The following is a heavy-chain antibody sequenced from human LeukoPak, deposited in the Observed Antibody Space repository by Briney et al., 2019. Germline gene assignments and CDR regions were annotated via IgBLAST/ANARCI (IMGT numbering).Heavy chain of an antibody. D-gene: IGHD2-2*01. J-gene: IGHJ4*02. CDR1: GLTFSSYA. Sequence: GGSLRLSCAASGLTFSSYAMSWVRQAPGKGLEWVSAISGSGGSTYYADSVKGRFTISRDNSKNTLYLQMNSLRAEDTAVYYCAKDESLSIVVVPAALDYWGQGTLVTVSS. V-gene: IGHV3-23*01. CDR2: ISGSGGST. CDR3: AKDESLSIVVVPAALDY.